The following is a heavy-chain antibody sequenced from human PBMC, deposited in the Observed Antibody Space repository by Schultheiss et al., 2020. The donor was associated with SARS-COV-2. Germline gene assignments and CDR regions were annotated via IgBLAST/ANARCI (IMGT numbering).Heavy chain of an antibody. CDR2: INPSGGST. V-gene: IGHV1-46*01. D-gene: IGHD3-10*01. Sequence: ASVKVSCKASGYTFTSYGISWVRQAPGQGLEWMGIINPSGGSTSYAQKFQGRVTMTTDTSTSTAYMELSSLRSEDTAVYYCARDRVTMVRGVNYYYGMDVWGQGTTVTVSS. CDR3: ARDRVTMVRGVNYYYGMDV. J-gene: IGHJ6*02. CDR1: GYTFTSYG.